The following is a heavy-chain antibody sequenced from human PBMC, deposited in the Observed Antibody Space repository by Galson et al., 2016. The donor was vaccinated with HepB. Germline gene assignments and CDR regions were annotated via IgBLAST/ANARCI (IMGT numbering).Heavy chain of an antibody. V-gene: IGHV3-21*01. CDR1: GFAFHTYS. D-gene: IGHD3-3*01. J-gene: IGHJ4*02. CDR2: ISRSSANI. Sequence: SLRLSCAASGFAFHTYSMNWVRQSPAKGLEWVSSISRSSANIYYADSARGRFTISRDNAKNSLYLQMNSLRAEDTAVYYCARDRSNYDFWSGYMPDYYFDYWGQGTLVTVSS. CDR3: ARDRSNYDFWSGYMPDYYFDY.